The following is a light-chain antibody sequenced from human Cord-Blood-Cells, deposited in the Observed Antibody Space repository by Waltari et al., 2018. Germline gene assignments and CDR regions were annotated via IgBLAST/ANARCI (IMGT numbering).Light chain of an antibody. CDR3: QQYNNWPPYT. J-gene: IGKJ2*01. Sequence: EIVMPQSPVTLSVSPGERATLPCRASQSVSSSIAWYQQKPGQAPRLLIYGASTRATGIPARFSGSGSGTEFTLTISSLQSEDFAVYYCQQYNNWPPYTFGQGTKLEIK. V-gene: IGKV3-15*01. CDR1: QSVSSS. CDR2: GAS.